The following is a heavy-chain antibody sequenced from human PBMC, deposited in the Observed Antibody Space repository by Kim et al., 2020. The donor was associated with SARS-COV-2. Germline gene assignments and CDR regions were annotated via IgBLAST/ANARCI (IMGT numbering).Heavy chain of an antibody. CDR1: GGSINRSNYY. J-gene: IGHJ4*02. V-gene: IGHV4-39*01. Sequence: SETLPLTCTVSGGSINRSNYYWGWIRQSPGKGLEWIGSVYYTGTTYYNPSLQSRVTISVDTSKNQFSLNLSSVTAADTAVYYCARHEDNYDDSRGYYFDSWGQGTLVTVSS. CDR2: VYYTGTT. CDR3: ARHEDNYDDSRGYYFDS. D-gene: IGHD3-22*01.